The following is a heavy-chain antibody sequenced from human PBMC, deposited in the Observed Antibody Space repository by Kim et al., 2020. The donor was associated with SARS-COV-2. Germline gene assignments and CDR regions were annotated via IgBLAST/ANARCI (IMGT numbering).Heavy chain of an antibody. CDR1: GGTFSSYA. CDR3: ARGPPLFGPTSIVGATWDWFDP. V-gene: IGHV1-69*13. J-gene: IGHJ5*02. CDR2: IIPIFGTA. D-gene: IGHD1-26*01. Sequence: SVKVSCKASGGTFSSYAISWVRQAPGQGLEWMGGIIPIFGTANYAQKFQGRVTITADESTSTAYMELSSLRSEDTAVYYCARGPPLFGPTSIVGATWDWFDPWGQGTLVTVSS.